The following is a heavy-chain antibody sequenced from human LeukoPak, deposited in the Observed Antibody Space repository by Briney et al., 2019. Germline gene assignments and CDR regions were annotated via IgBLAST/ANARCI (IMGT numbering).Heavy chain of an antibody. D-gene: IGHD3-10*01. J-gene: IGHJ4*02. CDR2: ISGSGGST. CDR1: GFTFSSYA. V-gene: IGHV3-23*01. Sequence: PGGSLRLSCAASGFTFSSYAMSWVRQAPGKGLEWVSAISGSGGSTYYADSVKGRSTISRDNSKNTLYLQMNSLRAEDTAVYYCAKLLWFRELTDYWGQGTLVTVSS. CDR3: AKLLWFRELTDY.